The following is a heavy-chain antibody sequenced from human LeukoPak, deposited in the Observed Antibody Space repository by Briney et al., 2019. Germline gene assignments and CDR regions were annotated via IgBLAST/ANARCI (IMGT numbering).Heavy chain of an antibody. CDR3: ARISVYYYGSGSQSGYNWFDP. J-gene: IGHJ5*02. CDR2: IYSGGST. Sequence: GGSLRLSCAASGFTVSSNYMSWVRQAPGKGLEWVSVIYSGGSTYYADSVKGRFTISRDNSKNTRYLQMNSLRAEDTAVYYCARISVYYYGSGSQSGYNWFDPWGQGTLVTVSS. D-gene: IGHD3-10*01. V-gene: IGHV3-53*01. CDR1: GFTVSSNY.